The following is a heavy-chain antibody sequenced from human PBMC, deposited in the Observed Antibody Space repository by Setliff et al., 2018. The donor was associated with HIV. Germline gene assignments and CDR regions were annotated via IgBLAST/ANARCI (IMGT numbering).Heavy chain of an antibody. CDR1: GFTFSNYW. CDR3: ARDMYTGWYKNYYYGMDV. V-gene: IGHV3-74*01. CDR2: INSDGSGT. J-gene: IGHJ6*02. D-gene: IGHD6-19*01. Sequence: LRLSCAASGFTFSNYWMHWVRQAPGKGLVWVSRINSDGSGTSYADSVKGRFTISRDNAKNSLYLQMNSLRAEDTALYYCARDMYTGWYKNYYYGMDVWGQGTTVTVSS.